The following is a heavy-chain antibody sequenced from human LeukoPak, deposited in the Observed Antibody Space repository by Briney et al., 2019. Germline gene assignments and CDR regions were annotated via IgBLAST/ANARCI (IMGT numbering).Heavy chain of an antibody. Sequence: SETLSPTCTVSGGSISSYYWSWIRQPPGKGPEWIGYIYYSGSTNYDPSLKSRVTISVDTSKNQFSLKLSSVTAADTAVYYCARVGWRQWLLDAFDIWGQGTMVTVSS. CDR2: IYYSGST. CDR1: GGSISSYY. D-gene: IGHD6-19*01. CDR3: ARVGWRQWLLDAFDI. J-gene: IGHJ3*02. V-gene: IGHV4-59*01.